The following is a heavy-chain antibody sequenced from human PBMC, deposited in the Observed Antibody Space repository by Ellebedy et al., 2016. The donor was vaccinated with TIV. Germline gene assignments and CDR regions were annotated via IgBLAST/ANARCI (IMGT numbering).Heavy chain of an antibody. CDR2: IGIVGDT. V-gene: IGHV3-13*01. D-gene: IGHD5-18*01. CDR1: GLRFDDYG. Sequence: GGSLRLXXAVSGLRFDDYGMAWVRQAPGKGPEWVSGIGIVGDTYYRDSVKGRFTISRENDKESLFLHMTSLRAEDTGVYYCARGAPNSYGFDIWGQGTVVTVSS. J-gene: IGHJ3*02. CDR3: ARGAPNSYGFDI.